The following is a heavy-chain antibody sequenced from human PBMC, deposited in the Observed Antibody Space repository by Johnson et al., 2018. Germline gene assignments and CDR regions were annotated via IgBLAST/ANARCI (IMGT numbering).Heavy chain of an antibody. Sequence: QVQLVQSGAEVKKPGSSVKVSCKASGGTFSSYTISWVRQAPGQGLEWMGRIIPILGIANYAQKFQGRVTITADKSTSTAYMELSSLRSEDTAVYYCAGVGSEMATIHDAFDFWGQGTMVTVSS. D-gene: IGHD5-24*01. CDR3: AGVGSEMATIHDAFDF. CDR2: IIPILGIA. CDR1: GGTFSSYT. J-gene: IGHJ3*01. V-gene: IGHV1-69*04.